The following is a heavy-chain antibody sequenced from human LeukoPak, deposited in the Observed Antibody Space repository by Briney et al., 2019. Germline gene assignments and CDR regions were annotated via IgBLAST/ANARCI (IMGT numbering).Heavy chain of an antibody. V-gene: IGHV3-15*01. J-gene: IGHJ4*02. Sequence: GGSLRLSCAASVFTFSNAWMSWVRQAPGKGLEWVGRIKSKTDGGTTDYAAPVKGRFTISRDDSKNTLYLQMNSLKTEDTGVYYCTTFKIYDFWSGYYLGDIDYWGEGTLVTVSS. CDR2: IKSKTDGGTT. CDR1: VFTFSNAW. D-gene: IGHD3-3*01. CDR3: TTFKIYDFWSGYYLGDIDY.